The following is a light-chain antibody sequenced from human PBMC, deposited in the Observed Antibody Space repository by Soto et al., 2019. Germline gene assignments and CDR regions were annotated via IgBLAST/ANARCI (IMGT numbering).Light chain of an antibody. V-gene: IGKV3-11*01. J-gene: IGKJ4*01. CDR3: QQRSNWPPEALT. CDR1: QSVSSY. CDR2: DAS. Sequence: EIVLTHSPATLSLSPGERATLSCRASQSVSSYLAWYQQKPGQAPRLLIYDASNRATGIPARFSGSGSGTDFTLTISSLEPEDFAVYYCQQRSNWPPEALTFGGGTKV.